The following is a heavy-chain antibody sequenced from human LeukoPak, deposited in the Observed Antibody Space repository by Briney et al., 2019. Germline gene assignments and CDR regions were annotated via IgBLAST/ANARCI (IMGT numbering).Heavy chain of an antibody. D-gene: IGHD2-2*02. Sequence: SETLSLTCVVYGVSFSGYYWSWIRQPPGKGLEWIGEIDHSGTTNYNPSLKSRVTMSVDTSKNQFSLMVSSVTAADTAVYYCATGRNGVVPAPILGVGPWYNYHYMDVWGKGTTVTVSS. J-gene: IGHJ6*03. CDR1: GVSFSGYY. CDR3: ATGRNGVVPAPILGVGPWYNYHYMDV. V-gene: IGHV4-34*01. CDR2: IDHSGTT.